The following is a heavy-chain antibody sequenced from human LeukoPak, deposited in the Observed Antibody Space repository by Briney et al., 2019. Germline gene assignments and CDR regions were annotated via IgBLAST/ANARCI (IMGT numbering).Heavy chain of an antibody. CDR1: GGPLTSYY. D-gene: IGHD6-13*01. V-gene: IGHV4-59*12. J-gene: IGHJ4*02. CDR2: IYYSGYT. Sequence: PSETLSLTCAVSGGPLTSYYWSWIRQPPGKGLEWIGSIYYSGYTYYNPSLKSRVTILVDTSKNKFSLKLSSVTAADTAVYYCARDYRAGLRDFDDWGQGTLATVSS. CDR3: ARDYRAGLRDFDD.